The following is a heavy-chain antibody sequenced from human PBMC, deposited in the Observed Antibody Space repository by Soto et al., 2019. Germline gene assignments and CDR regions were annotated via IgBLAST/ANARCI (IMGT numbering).Heavy chain of an antibody. Sequence: GESLKISCKGSGYSLTSYWISWVRQMPGKGLEWMGRIDPSDSYTNYSPSFQGHVTISADKSISTAYLQWRSLRASDTAMYYCARQTALYGMDVWGQGTTVTVSS. CDR3: ARQTALYGMDV. V-gene: IGHV5-10-1*01. J-gene: IGHJ6*02. CDR2: IDPSDSYT. CDR1: GYSLTSYW.